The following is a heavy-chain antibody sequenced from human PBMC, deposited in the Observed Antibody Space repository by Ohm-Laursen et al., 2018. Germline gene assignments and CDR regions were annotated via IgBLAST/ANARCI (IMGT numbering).Heavy chain of an antibody. Sequence: PSETLSLTCTVSGGSISSYYWSWIRQPPGKGLEWIGYIYYSGSTNYNPSLKSRVTISVDTSKNQFSLKLSSVTAADTAVYYCARLYSGIQADYWGQGTLVTVSS. D-gene: IGHD1-26*01. V-gene: IGHV4-59*08. CDR3: ARLYSGIQADY. CDR1: GGSISSYY. CDR2: IYYSGST. J-gene: IGHJ4*02.